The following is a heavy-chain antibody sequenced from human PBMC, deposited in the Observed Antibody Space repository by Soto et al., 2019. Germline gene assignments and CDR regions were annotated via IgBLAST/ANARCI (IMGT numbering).Heavy chain of an antibody. CDR1: GGSISSYY. CDR3: ARDNAGYCSSTSCRKPYYYYGMDV. CDR2: IYYSGST. J-gene: IGHJ6*02. Sequence: KTSETLSLTCTVSGGSISSYYWSWIRQPPGKGLEWIGYIYYSGSTNYNPSLKSRVTISVDTSKNQFSLKLSSVAAADTAVYYCARDNAGYCSSTSCRKPYYYYGMDVWGQGTTVTVSS. V-gene: IGHV4-59*01. D-gene: IGHD2-2*01.